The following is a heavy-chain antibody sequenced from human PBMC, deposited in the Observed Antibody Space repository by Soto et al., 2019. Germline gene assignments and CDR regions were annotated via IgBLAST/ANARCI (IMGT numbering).Heavy chain of an antibody. J-gene: IGHJ6*02. Sequence: PGGSLRLSCAASGVTFSSYGMHWVRQAPGKGLEWVAVIWYDGSNKYYADSVKGRFTISRDNSKNTLYLQMNSLRAEDTAVYYCARDDTLVVVAAQGMDVWGQGTTVTVSS. CDR2: IWYDGSNK. CDR3: ARDDTLVVVAAQGMDV. D-gene: IGHD2-15*01. CDR1: GVTFSSYG. V-gene: IGHV3-33*01.